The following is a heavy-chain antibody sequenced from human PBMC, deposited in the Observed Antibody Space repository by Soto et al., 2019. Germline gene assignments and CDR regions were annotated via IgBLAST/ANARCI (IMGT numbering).Heavy chain of an antibody. CDR3: ANFNRYFDL. J-gene: IGHJ2*01. CDR1: GASISSYY. Sequence: PSENLSLTCTVPGASISSYYWSWIRQPPGKGLEWIGYIYYTGSTNYNPSLKSRVTIAVDTSKNQFSLQLSSVTAADTAVYYCANFNRYFDLWGRGTLVTVSS. CDR2: IYYTGST. V-gene: IGHV4-59*01.